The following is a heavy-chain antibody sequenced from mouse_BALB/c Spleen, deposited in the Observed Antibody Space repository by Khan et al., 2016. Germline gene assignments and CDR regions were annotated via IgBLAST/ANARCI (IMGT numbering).Heavy chain of an antibody. CDR1: GFNIKDYY. Sequence: VRLQQSGAELVRSGASVKLSCTASGFNIKDYYMHWVKQRPEQGLEWIGWIDPENGDTEYAPKFQGKATMTADTSSNTAYLQLRSLTSEGTGVYYWNACECNAMDYWGQGTSVTVSS. V-gene: IGHV14-4*02. J-gene: IGHJ4*01. CDR2: IDPENGDT. CDR3: NACECNAMDY. D-gene: IGHD6-1*01.